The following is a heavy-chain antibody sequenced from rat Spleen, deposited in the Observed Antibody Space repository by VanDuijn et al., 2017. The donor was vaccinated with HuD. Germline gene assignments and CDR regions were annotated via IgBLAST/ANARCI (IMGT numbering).Heavy chain of an antibody. CDR2: ITNTDGNT. D-gene: IGHD1-4*01. CDR3: TRDDVLPGYNYFDY. J-gene: IGHJ2*01. CDR1: GFTFSDYN. Sequence: EVQLVESGGGLVQPGRSLKLSCAASGFTFSDYNMAWVRQAPKKGLEWVASITNTDGNTYYPDSVEGRFTVSRDNVKTTLYLQMDSLRSEDTATYYCTRDDVLPGYNYFDYWGQGVMVTVSS. V-gene: IGHV5-20*01.